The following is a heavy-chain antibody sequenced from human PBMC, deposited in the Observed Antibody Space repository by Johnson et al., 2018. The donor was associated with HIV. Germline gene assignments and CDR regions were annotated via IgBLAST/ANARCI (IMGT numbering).Heavy chain of an antibody. CDR3: YCTDHVGAGRWSKGTFDA. V-gene: IGHV3-9*01. J-gene: IGHJ3*01. Sequence: VQLVESGGGLVKPGGSLRLSCAASGFTFSDYYMNWIRQAPGKGLEWVSGISWNSGSIGYADSVKGRFTISRDNSKNTLYLQMTSLRQDDTAVYSCYCTDHVGAGRWSKGTFDAWGQGTMVTVSS. D-gene: IGHD3-10*01. CDR1: GFTFSDYY. CDR2: ISWNSGSI.